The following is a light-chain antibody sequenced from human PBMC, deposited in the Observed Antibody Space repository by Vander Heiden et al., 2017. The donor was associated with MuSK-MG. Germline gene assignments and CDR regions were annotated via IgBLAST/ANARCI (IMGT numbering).Light chain of an antibody. CDR1: QSISNW. CDR3: QQYYTYPCT. CDR2: HVS. V-gene: IGKV1-5*01. J-gene: IGKJ2*02. Sequence: DIQMTQSPSPLSASVGDRVTITCRASQSISNWLAWYQQKPGKAPELLIYHVSSLKSGVPPRFSGSGSETEFTLTISSLQPDDFATYYCQQYYTYPCTFGQGTNLEI.